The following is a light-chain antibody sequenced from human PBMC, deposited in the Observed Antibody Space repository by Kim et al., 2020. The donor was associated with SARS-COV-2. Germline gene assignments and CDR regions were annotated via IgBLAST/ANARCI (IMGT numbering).Light chain of an antibody. V-gene: IGKV3-15*01. CDR2: GAS. Sequence: LSVSPGERATLSCRASQSVSSNLAWYQQKPGQAPRLLIYGASTRATGIPARFSGSGSGTEFTLTIGSLQSEDFAVYYCQQYNKWLTFGGGTKLEI. CDR1: QSVSSN. CDR3: QQYNKWLT. J-gene: IGKJ4*01.